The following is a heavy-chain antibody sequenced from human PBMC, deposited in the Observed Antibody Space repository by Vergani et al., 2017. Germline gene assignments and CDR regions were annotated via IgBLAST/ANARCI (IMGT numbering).Heavy chain of an antibody. CDR3: ARAYTAIEYNWFDP. D-gene: IGHD5-18*01. Sequence: QVQLVQSGAEVKKPGASVKVSCKASGYTFTGYYMHWVRQAPGQGLEWMGWINPNSGGTNYAQKVQGRVTMTRDTSISTAYMELSRLRSDDTAVYYCARAYTAIEYNWFDPWGQGTLVTVSS. J-gene: IGHJ5*02. V-gene: IGHV1-2*02. CDR2: INPNSGGT. CDR1: GYTFTGYY.